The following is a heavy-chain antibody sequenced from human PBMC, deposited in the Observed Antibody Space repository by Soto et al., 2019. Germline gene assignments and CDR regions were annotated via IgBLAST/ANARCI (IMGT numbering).Heavy chain of an antibody. J-gene: IGHJ4*02. CDR1: GFTFSSYC. CDR2: ISYDGSNK. D-gene: IGHD3-22*01. V-gene: IGHV3-30*18. CDR3: AKDSANGGYYDSSGYYFDY. Sequence: GVSLIRSFPASGFTFSSYCMHWVRQATGKGLEWVAVISYDGSNKYYADSVKGRFTISRDNSKNTLYLQMNSLRAEDTAVYYCAKDSANGGYYDSSGYYFDYWGQGT.